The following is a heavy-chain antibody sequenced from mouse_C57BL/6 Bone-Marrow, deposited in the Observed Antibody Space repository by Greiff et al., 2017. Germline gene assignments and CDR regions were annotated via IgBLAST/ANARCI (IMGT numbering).Heavy chain of an antibody. CDR2: IDPEDGET. V-gene: IGHV14-2*01. CDR1: GFNIKDYY. Sequence: VQLKQSGAELVKPGASVKLSCTASGFNIKDYYMHWVKQRTEQGLEWIGRIDPEDGETKSAPKFQGKATITADTSTNTAYLQLSSLTSEDTAVYYWGRSFVGFAYWGQGTLVTVSA. CDR3: GRSFVGFAY. J-gene: IGHJ3*01.